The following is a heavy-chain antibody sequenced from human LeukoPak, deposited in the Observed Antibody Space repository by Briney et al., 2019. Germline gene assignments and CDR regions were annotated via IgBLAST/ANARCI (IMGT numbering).Heavy chain of an antibody. CDR2: IFYSGST. CDR3: ARRTRDGGEPYYYYYMDV. Sequence: PSETLPLTCIVSGGSISSDSYSWGWIRPPPGRGLVWIGSIFYSGSTYYNPSLKSRVTISVDTSNNQFSLKLSSVTAADTAVYYCARRTRDGGEPYYYYYMDVWGKGTTVTVSS. J-gene: IGHJ6*03. CDR1: GGSISSDSYS. D-gene: IGHD3-10*01. V-gene: IGHV4-39*01.